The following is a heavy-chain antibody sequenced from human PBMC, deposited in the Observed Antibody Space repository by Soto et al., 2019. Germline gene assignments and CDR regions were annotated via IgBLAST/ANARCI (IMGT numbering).Heavy chain of an antibody. CDR3: ARADYEILTGSYAMDV. CDR2: VSTSGAT. J-gene: IGHJ6*02. V-gene: IGHV4-4*07. Sequence: SETLSLTCTFSDDFISSYYWNWIRQPAGKGLEWIGRVSTSGATNYNPSLESRVTMSVDTSKNQFSLKLTSVTAADTAVYFCARADYEILTGSYAMDVWGQGTTVTVSS. CDR1: DDFISSYY. D-gene: IGHD3-9*01.